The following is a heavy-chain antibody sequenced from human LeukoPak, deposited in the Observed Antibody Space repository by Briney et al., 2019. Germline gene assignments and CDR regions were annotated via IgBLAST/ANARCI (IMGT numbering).Heavy chain of an antibody. D-gene: IGHD4-17*01. CDR2: IKQDGSEK. Sequence: GGSLRLSCAASGFTFSSYWMSWVRQAPGKGLEWVANIKQDGSEKYYVDSVKGRFTISRDNAKNSLYLQMNSLRAGDTAVYYCARTYGDYALDYWGQGTLVTVSS. CDR1: GFTFSSYW. V-gene: IGHV3-7*01. CDR3: ARTYGDYALDY. J-gene: IGHJ4*02.